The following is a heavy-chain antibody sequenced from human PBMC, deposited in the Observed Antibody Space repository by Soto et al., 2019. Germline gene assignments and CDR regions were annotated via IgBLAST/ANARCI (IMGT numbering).Heavy chain of an antibody. CDR2: IKSKTDGGTT. Sequence: GSLRLSCAASGFTFSNAWMNWVRQAPGKGLEWVGRIKSKTDGGTTDYAAPVKGRFTISRDDSKNTLYLQMNSLKTEDTAVYYCTTANYDFWTAYLPDYWGQGSLVTVSS. J-gene: IGHJ4*02. CDR1: GFTFSNAW. CDR3: TTANYDFWTAYLPDY. V-gene: IGHV3-15*07. D-gene: IGHD3-3*01.